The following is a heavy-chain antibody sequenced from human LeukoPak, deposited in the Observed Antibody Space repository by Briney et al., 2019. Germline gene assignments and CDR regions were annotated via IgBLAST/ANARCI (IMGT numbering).Heavy chain of an antibody. CDR1: GFSYSGYS. Sequence: TAGSLRLSCTASGFSYSGYSMHWVRQAPGKGLEWVSGIQRDGSSPTYADSVRGRFTISRDNAKGSVYLQMNILRAEDTAVYYCSRGHYGPDYWGQGTLVTVSS. D-gene: IGHD3-16*01. J-gene: IGHJ4*02. CDR3: SRGHYGPDY. V-gene: IGHV3-74*01. CDR2: IQRDGSSP.